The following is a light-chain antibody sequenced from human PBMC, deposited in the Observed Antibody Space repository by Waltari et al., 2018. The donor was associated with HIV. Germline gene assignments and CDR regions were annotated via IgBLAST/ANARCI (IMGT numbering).Light chain of an antibody. CDR3: NSYTISSTLGV. CDR1: SSDVGGYNY. J-gene: IGLJ3*02. V-gene: IGLV2-14*01. CDR2: EVT. Sequence: QSALTQPASVSGSPGQSITISCTGTSSDVGGYNYVSWYQQHPGKAPQLMIYEVTNLPSGVATRFSGSKSGNTACLTISGLQAEDEADYYCNSYTISSTLGVFGGGTKLTVL.